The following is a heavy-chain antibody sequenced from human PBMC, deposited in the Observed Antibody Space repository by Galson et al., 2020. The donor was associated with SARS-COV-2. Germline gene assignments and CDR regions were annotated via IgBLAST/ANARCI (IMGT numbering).Heavy chain of an antibody. CDR1: GFTFSSYS. Sequence: GSLRLSCVAPGFTFSSYSMNWVRQAPGKGLEWVSYISNSRKGLGWVSDISSSASTMYYADSVKGRFTISRDNAKNSLYLQMNSLRAEDTAVYYCARETAMSAHSSDYWGQGTLVTVAS. V-gene: IGHV3-48*01. CDR3: ARETAMSAHSSDY. CDR2: ISSSASTM. D-gene: IGHD2-21*02. J-gene: IGHJ4*02.